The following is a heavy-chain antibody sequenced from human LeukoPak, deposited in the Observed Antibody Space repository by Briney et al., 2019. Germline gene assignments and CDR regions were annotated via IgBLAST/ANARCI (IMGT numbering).Heavy chain of an antibody. J-gene: IGHJ4*02. V-gene: IGHV4-4*07. Sequence: SETLSLTCTVSGGSISNSYWSWIRQPAGKGLEWIGRIYTSGSTNYSPSLTSRVTLSADTSKNQFSLKLNSVTAADSAIYYCARDYSGYEFDYWGQGTLVTVSS. CDR3: ARDYSGYEFDY. D-gene: IGHD5-12*01. CDR1: GGSISNSY. CDR2: IYTSGST.